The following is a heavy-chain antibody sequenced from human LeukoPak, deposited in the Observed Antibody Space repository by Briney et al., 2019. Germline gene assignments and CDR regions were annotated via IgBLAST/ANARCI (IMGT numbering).Heavy chain of an antibody. D-gene: IGHD1-1*01. J-gene: IGHJ4*02. CDR3: ARSGGSGTTRYFDF. Sequence: GGSPRIFCAVSSFTFSTYNMNWGRQAPGKGVGWVSSISTTSHYIFYADSMKGRFVVSRDNAKNSLYLQMNSLRAEDTAVYYCARSGGSGTTRYFDFWGQGTLVTVSS. CDR1: SFTFSTYN. CDR2: ISTTSHYI. V-gene: IGHV3-21*01.